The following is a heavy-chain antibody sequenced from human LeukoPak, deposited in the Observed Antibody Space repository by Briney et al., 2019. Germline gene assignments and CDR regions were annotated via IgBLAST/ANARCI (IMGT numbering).Heavy chain of an antibody. D-gene: IGHD3-10*01. J-gene: IGHJ4*02. CDR1: GFTFSSYS. V-gene: IGHV3-48*01. CDR3: ASGYGSGEYYFDY. CDR2: ISSSSSTI. Sequence: GGSLRLSCAASGFTFSSYSMNWVRQAPGKGLEWVSYISSSSSTIYHADSVKGRFTISRDNAKNSLYLQMNSLRAEDTAVYYCASGYGSGEYYFDYWGQGTLVTVSS.